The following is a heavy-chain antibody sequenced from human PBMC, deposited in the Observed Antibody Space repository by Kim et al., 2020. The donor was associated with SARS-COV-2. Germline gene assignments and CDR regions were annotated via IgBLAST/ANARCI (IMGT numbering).Heavy chain of an antibody. J-gene: IGHJ4*01. CDR2: ISYDGSNK. CDR3: ARDPGGVEMATILDY. D-gene: IGHD5-12*01. CDR1: GFTFSSYA. V-gene: IGHV3-30*04. Sequence: GGSLRLSCAASGFTFSSYAMHWVRQAPGKGLEWVAVISYDGSNKYYADSVKGRFTISRDNSKNTLYLQMNSLRAEDTAVYYCARDPGGVEMATILDYWG.